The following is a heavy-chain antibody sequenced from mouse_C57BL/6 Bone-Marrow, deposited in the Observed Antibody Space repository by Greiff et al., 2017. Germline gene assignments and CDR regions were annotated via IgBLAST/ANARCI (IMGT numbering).Heavy chain of an antibody. V-gene: IGHV1-50*01. CDR1: GYTFTSYW. D-gene: IGHD2-3*01. CDR3: ASGWLLRV. Sequence: VQLQQPGAELVKPGASVKLSCKASGYTFTSYWMQWVKQRPGQGLEGIGEIDPSDSYTNYNQKFKGKATLTVDTSSSTAYMQLSSLTSEDSAVYYCASGWLLRVWGQGTTLTVSS. CDR2: IDPSDSYT. J-gene: IGHJ2*01.